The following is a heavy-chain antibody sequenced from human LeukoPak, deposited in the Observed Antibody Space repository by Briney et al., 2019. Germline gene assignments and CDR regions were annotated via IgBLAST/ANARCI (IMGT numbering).Heavy chain of an antibody. CDR3: ARGSFGDYDY. D-gene: IGHD4-17*01. Sequence: PGRSLRLSCATSGFTFSHYGMHWVRQAPGKGLEWVSAITASGGGTYYTDSVKGRFTISRDNSKNTLYLQMNSLRAEDTAVYYCARGSFGDYDYWGQGTLVTVSS. J-gene: IGHJ4*02. CDR2: ITASGGGT. V-gene: IGHV3-23*01. CDR1: GFTFSHYG.